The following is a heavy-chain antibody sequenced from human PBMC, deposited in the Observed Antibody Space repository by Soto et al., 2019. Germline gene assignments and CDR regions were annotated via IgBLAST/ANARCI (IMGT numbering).Heavy chain of an antibody. CDR2: ISSSSSYI. CDR3: ASQDSSGYDY. CDR1: GFTFSSYG. Sequence: PGGSLRLSCAASGFTFSSYGMNWVRQAPGKGLEWVSSISSSSSYIYYADSVKGRFTISRDNAKNSLYLQMNSLRAEDTAVYYCASQDSSGYDYWGQGTLVTVSS. J-gene: IGHJ4*02. V-gene: IGHV3-21*01. D-gene: IGHD3-22*01.